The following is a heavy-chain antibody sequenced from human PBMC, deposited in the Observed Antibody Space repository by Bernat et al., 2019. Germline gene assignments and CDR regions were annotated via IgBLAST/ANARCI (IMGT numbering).Heavy chain of an antibody. Sequence: QVQLVQSGAEVKKPGSSVKVSCKASGGTFSSYTISWVRQVPGQGLEWMGRIIPILGIANYAQKFQGRVTITADKSTSTAYMELSSLRSEDTAVYYCASIVARQSSREIDYWGQGTLVTVSS. D-gene: IGHD6-6*01. V-gene: IGHV1-69*02. J-gene: IGHJ4*02. CDR3: ASIVARQSSREIDY. CDR1: GGTFSSYT. CDR2: IIPILGIA.